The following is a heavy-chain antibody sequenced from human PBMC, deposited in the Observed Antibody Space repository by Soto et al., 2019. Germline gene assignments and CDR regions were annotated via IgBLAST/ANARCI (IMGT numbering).Heavy chain of an antibody. CDR1: GFTVSNNY. CDR3: ARDPGGGGY. V-gene: IGHV3-53*01. J-gene: IGHJ4*02. CDR2: IYSGGYT. Sequence: EVQLVESGGGLIQPGGSLRLSCAVSGFTVSNNYMSWVRQAPGKGLEGVSVIYSGGYTAYGDSVKGRFTISRDNSKNTLYLQTKGRRPAATAVYYLARDPGGGGYWGQGTLVTVSS. D-gene: IGHD3-10*01.